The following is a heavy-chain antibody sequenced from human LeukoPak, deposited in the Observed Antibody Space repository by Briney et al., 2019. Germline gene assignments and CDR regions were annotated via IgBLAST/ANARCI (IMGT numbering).Heavy chain of an antibody. Sequence: GESLKISCKGSGYRFTSYWIGWVRPMPGKGLEWMGIIYPGDSDTRYSPSFQGQVTISADKSISTAYLQWSSLKASDSAMYYCARHVPAAGPYYYGMDVWGQGTTVTVSS. V-gene: IGHV5-51*01. CDR1: GYRFTSYW. J-gene: IGHJ6*02. D-gene: IGHD6-13*01. CDR2: IYPGDSDT. CDR3: ARHVPAAGPYYYGMDV.